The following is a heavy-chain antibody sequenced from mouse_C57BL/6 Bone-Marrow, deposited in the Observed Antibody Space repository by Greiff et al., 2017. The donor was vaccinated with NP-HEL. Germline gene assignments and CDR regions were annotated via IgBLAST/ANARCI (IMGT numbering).Heavy chain of an antibody. J-gene: IGHJ2*01. D-gene: IGHD2-2*01. CDR2: ISSGGDYI. Sequence: DVMLVESGEGLVKPGGSLKLSCAASGFTFSSYAMSWVRQTPEKRLEWVAYISSGGDYIYYADTVKGRFTISRDNARNTLYLQMSSLKSEDTAMYYCTRGGYGYFDYWGQGTTLTVSS. CDR1: GFTFSSYA. V-gene: IGHV5-9-1*02. CDR3: TRGGYGYFDY.